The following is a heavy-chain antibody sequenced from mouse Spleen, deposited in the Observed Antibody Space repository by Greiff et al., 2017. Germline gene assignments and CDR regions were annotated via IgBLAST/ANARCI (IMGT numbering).Heavy chain of an antibody. Sequence: QVQLKQPGAELVMPGASVKLSCKASGYTFTSYWMHWVKQRPGQGLEWIGEIDPSDSYTNYNQKFKGKATLTVDKSSSTAYMQLSSLTSEDSAVYYCARGPYGNSSYAMDYWGQGTSVTVSS. V-gene: IGHV1-69*01. J-gene: IGHJ4*01. CDR2: IDPSDSYT. CDR3: ARGPYGNSSYAMDY. CDR1: GYTFTSYW. D-gene: IGHD2-1*01.